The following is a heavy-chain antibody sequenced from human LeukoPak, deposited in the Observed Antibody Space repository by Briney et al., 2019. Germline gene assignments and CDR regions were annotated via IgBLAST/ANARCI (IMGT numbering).Heavy chain of an antibody. CDR1: GFTVSSNE. V-gene: IGHV3-38-3*01. CDR3: KLTYDFWSGYLYNWFDP. J-gene: IGHJ5*02. D-gene: IGHD3-3*01. CDR2: ISGGST. Sequence: GGSLRLSCAASGFTVSSNEMSWVRQAPGKGLEWVSSISGGSTYYADSRKGRFTISRDNSKNTLHLQMNGLRAEDTAVYYCKLTYDFWSGYLYNWFDPWGQGTLVTVSS.